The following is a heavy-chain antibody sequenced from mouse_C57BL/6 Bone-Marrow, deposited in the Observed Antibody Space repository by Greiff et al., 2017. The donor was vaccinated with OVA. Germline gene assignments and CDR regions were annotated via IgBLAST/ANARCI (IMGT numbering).Heavy chain of an antibody. CDR2: ISSGSSTI. J-gene: IGHJ3*01. CDR3: ARWDDYDVGWFAY. CDR1: GFTFSDYG. Sequence: DVMLVESGGGLVKPGGSLKLSCAASGFTFSDYGMHWVRQAPEKGLEWVAYISSGSSTIYYADTVKGRFTISRDNAKNTLFLQMTSLRSEDTAMYYCARWDDYDVGWFAYWGQGTLVTVSA. D-gene: IGHD2-4*01. V-gene: IGHV5-17*01.